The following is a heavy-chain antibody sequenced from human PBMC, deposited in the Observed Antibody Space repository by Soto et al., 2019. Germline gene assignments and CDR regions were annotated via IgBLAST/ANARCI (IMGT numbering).Heavy chain of an antibody. Sequence: SVKVSCKASGGTFSKYAISWVRQAPGQGLEWLGGIIPMFGTPNYAQKFQGRVTISADESTTTAYLELISLRSADTHVYFCARPLGDRIFYHGLAVCGQGTTVTFSS. J-gene: IGHJ6*02. V-gene: IGHV1-69*13. CDR1: GGTFSKYA. CDR2: IIPMFGTP. CDR3: ARPLGDRIFYHGLAV. D-gene: IGHD2-21*01.